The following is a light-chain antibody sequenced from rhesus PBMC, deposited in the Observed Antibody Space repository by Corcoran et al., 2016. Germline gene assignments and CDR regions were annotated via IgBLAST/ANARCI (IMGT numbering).Light chain of an antibody. CDR1: QSISSW. Sequence: DIQMTQSPSSLSASVGDTVTITCRASQSISSWLDWYQQKPGKAPKLLIYTASSLQSGVPSRFSGSGSGTDFTLTISSLQPKDFAAYYCLQYSSSPYSFGQGTKVEIK. J-gene: IGKJ2*01. CDR3: LQYSSSPYS. V-gene: IGKV1-22*01. CDR2: TAS.